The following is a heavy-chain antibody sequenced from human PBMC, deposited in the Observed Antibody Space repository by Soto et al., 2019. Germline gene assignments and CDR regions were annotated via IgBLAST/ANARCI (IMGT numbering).Heavy chain of an antibody. V-gene: IGHV4-34*01. CDR3: ARLPFSSYYGMDV. CDR2: INHSGST. CDR1: GGSFSGYY. J-gene: IGHJ6*02. D-gene: IGHD2-2*01. Sequence: KLSETLSLTCAVYGGSFSGYYWSWIRQPPGKGLEWIGEINHSGSTNCNPSLKSRVTISVDTSKNQFSLKLSSVTAADTAVYYCARLPFSSYYGMDVWGQGTTVTVSS.